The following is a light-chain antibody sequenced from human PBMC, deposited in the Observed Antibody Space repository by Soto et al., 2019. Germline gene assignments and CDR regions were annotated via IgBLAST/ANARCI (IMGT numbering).Light chain of an antibody. CDR3: QVWDRSSDHVI. Sequence: SYELTQPPSMSVAPGKTARITCGGNNIGSKSVHWFQQKSGQAPVLVIYYDTGRPSGIPERFSGSNFGDTATLTISRVAVGDEAVYYCQVWDRSSDHVIFGGGTKLTVL. CDR1: NIGSKS. J-gene: IGLJ2*01. V-gene: IGLV3-21*04. CDR2: YDT.